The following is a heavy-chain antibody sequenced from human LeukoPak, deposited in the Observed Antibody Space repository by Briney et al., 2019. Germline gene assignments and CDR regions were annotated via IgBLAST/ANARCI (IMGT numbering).Heavy chain of an antibody. CDR3: ARILSGYSLWYYYYMDV. D-gene: IGHD3-9*01. CDR2: MYYSGNT. CDR1: GGSISSTIYY. Sequence: PSETLSLTCTVSGGSISSTIYYWAWIRQPPEKGLEWIGSMYYSGNTYNNPSLKSRVTISVDTSKNQFSLRLSSVTAADTAVYYCARILSGYSLWYYYYMDVWGKGTTVTVSS. V-gene: IGHV4-39*01. J-gene: IGHJ6*03.